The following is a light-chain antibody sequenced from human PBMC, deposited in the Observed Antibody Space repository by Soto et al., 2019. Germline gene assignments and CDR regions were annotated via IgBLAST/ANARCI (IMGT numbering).Light chain of an antibody. Sequence: FQLTQAPSTLSASVGDRVTITCRASQSICNWLAWYQQKPGKAPNLLIYDASTLENGVPSRFSGSASGTDFTLTISSLQPYDFATYYCQQYNSYSPRTFGQGTKVDIK. V-gene: IGKV1-5*01. CDR1: QSICNW. J-gene: IGKJ1*01. CDR2: DAS. CDR3: QQYNSYSPRT.